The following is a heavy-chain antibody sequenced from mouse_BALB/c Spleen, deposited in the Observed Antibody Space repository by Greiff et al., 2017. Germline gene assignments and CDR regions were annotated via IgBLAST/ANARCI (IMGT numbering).Heavy chain of an antibody. CDR2: IDPYYGGT. V-gene: IGHV1-39*01. Sequence: EVKLMESGPELEKPGASVKISCKASGYSFTGYNMNWVKQSNGKSLEWIGNIDPYYGGTSYNQKFKGKATLTVDKSSSTAYMQLKSLTSEDSAVYYCALYDYDGNYYAMDYWGQGTSVTVSS. CDR1: GYSFTGYN. J-gene: IGHJ4*01. CDR3: ALYDYDGNYYAMDY. D-gene: IGHD2-4*01.